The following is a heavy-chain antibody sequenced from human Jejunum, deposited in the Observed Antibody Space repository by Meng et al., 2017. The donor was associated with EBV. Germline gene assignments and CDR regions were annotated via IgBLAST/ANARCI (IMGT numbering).Heavy chain of an antibody. CDR1: GYTFTNDG. CDR2: ISAYNGNT. CDR3: TILSHCDGGICYSYDY. V-gene: IGHV1-18*01. Sequence: GLEVKSPWAPVKAACKASGYTFTNDGVGWVRQAPGQGLEWMGWISAYNGNTDYAQKLQGRVTMTTDTPTSTAYMELRSLRSDDTAVYYCTILSHCDGGICYSYDYWGQGTLVTVSS. D-gene: IGHD2-15*01. J-gene: IGHJ4*02.